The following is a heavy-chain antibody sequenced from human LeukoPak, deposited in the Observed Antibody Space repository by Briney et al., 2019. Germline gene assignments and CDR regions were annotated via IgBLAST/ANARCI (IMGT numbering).Heavy chain of an antibody. CDR1: GFTFSSYA. J-gene: IGHJ6*03. D-gene: IGHD5-12*01. CDR2: INGSGDRK. Sequence: PGGSLRLSCAASGFTFSSYAMSWVRQAPGKGLEWVSTINGSGDRKYYTDSVKGRFTISRVSSENTLYLQMNSVRAEDTAVYYCAREHSGYDFPGRDYYYMDVWGKGTTVTVSS. CDR3: AREHSGYDFPGRDYYYMDV. V-gene: IGHV3-23*01.